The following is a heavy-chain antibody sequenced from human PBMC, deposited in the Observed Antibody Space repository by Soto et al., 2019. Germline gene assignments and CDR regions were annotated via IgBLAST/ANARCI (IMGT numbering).Heavy chain of an antibody. Sequence: APVKVSCKASGYTFTGYYMHWVRQAPGQGLEWMGWINPNSGGTNYAQKFQGWVTMTRDTSISTAYMELSRLRSDDTAVYYCARSIVGATLDYWGQGTLVTVSS. J-gene: IGHJ4*02. V-gene: IGHV1-2*04. CDR2: INPNSGGT. D-gene: IGHD1-26*01. CDR3: ARSIVGATLDY. CDR1: GYTFTGYY.